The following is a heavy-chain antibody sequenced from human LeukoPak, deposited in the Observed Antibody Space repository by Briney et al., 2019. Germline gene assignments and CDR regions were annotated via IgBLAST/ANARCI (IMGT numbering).Heavy chain of an antibody. CDR1: GFTFSSYA. CDR2: ISGSGGST. Sequence: GGSLRLSCAASGFTFSSYAMSWVRQAPGKGLEWVSAISGSGGSTYYADSVKGRFTISRDNSKNTLYLQMNSLRAEDTAVYYCAKGIVVVTAIRPDAFDIWGRGTMVTVSS. CDR3: AKGIVVVTAIRPDAFDI. V-gene: IGHV3-23*01. D-gene: IGHD2-21*02. J-gene: IGHJ3*02.